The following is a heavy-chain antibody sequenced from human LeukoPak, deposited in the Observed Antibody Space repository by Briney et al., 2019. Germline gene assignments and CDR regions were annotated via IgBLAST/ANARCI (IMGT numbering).Heavy chain of an antibody. CDR1: GGTFSSYA. J-gene: IGHJ4*02. CDR2: ISAYNGNT. V-gene: IGHV1-18*01. Sequence: ASVKVSCKASGGTFSSYAISWVRQAPGQGLEWMGWISAYNGNTNYAQKFQGRVTMTTDTSTSTAYMELRSLISDDTAVYYCARDVVVVPAAIDYWGQGTLVSVSS. CDR3: ARDVVVVPAAIDY. D-gene: IGHD2-2*01.